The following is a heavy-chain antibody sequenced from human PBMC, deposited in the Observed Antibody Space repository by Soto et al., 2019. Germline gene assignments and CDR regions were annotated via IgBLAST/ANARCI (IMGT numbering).Heavy chain of an antibody. CDR2: IWSDGGGQ. CDR3: ARDRTSPHFMDV. V-gene: IGHV3-33*01. Sequence: GGSLRLSCAASGFTFSIFGMHWVRQAPGKALEWVAVIWSDGGGQYYGDSMRGRFIVSRDNSKYTLFLQMDSLRAEDTAVYYCARDRTSPHFMDVWGKGTKVTVSS. J-gene: IGHJ6*03. CDR1: GFTFSIFG.